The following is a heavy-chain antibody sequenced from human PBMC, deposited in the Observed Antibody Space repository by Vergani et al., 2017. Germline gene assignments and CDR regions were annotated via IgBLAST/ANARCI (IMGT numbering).Heavy chain of an antibody. Sequence: EVQLVESGGGLVKPGGSLRLSCAASGFTFSSYSMNWVRQAPGKGLEWVSSISSSSSYIYYADSVKGRFTISRDNAKNSLYLQMNSLRAEDTAVYYCAXVRKHCSGGSCYSRYYYYYGMDVWGQGTTVTVSS. CDR1: GFTFSSYS. D-gene: IGHD2-15*01. CDR3: AXVRKHCSGGSCYSRYYYYYGMDV. V-gene: IGHV3-21*01. J-gene: IGHJ6*02. CDR2: ISSSSSYI.